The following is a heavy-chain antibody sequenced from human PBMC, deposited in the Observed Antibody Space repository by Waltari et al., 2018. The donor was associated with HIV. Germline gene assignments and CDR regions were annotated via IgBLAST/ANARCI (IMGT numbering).Heavy chain of an antibody. CDR3: ARGGQCSVISCYTGDYSYGLDV. Sequence: EVQLVQYAGGVVRPGRSLTLACADSGFTISSHWLHWVRHAPRKGRVWVSRISTGRSSTSYADSVKGRFTISRDNAKNTLYLQMNSLGAEDTAVYYCARGGQCSVISCYTGDYSYGLDVWGQGTTVTVSS. CDR1: GFTISSHW. J-gene: IGHJ6*02. D-gene: IGHD2-2*02. V-gene: IGHV3-74*01. CDR2: ISTGRSST.